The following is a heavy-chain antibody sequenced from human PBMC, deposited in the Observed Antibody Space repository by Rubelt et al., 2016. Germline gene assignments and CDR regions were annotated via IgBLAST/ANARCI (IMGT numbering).Heavy chain of an antibody. CDR2: IYYSGST. D-gene: IGHD3-9*01. Sequence: QLQLQESGPGLVKPSETLSLTCTVSGGSISSSSYYWGWIRQPPGKGLEWIGGIYYSGSTYYNPSLKGRVTISVDTSKNQFSLKLSSVTAADTAVYYCATVFLTGYYRDDYWGQGTLVTVSS. J-gene: IGHJ4*02. CDR3: ATVFLTGYYRDDY. CDR1: GGSISSSSYY. V-gene: IGHV4-39*07.